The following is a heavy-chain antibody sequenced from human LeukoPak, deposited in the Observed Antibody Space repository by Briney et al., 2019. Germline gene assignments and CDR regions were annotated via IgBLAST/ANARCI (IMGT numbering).Heavy chain of an antibody. CDR1: GYTLTELS. Sequence: ASVKVSCKVSGYTLTELSMHWVRQAPGKGLEWMGGFDPEDGETIYAQKFQGRVTMTEDTSTDTAYMELSSLRSEDTAVYYCATGGGSDIVVVPAATGFDYWGQGTLVTVSS. V-gene: IGHV1-24*01. J-gene: IGHJ4*02. CDR2: FDPEDGET. D-gene: IGHD2-2*01. CDR3: ATGGGSDIVVVPAATGFDY.